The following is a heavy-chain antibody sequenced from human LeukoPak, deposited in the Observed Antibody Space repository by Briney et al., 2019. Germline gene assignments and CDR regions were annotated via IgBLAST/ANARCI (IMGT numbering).Heavy chain of an antibody. CDR2: IYYSGST. D-gene: IGHD3-10*01. Sequence: SETLSLTCTVSGGSISSYYWSWIRPPPGKGLEWIGYIYYSGSTNYNPSLKSRVTISVDTSKNQFSLKLSSVTAADTAVYYCASSLWSYFDYWGQGTLVTVSS. CDR1: GGSISSYY. V-gene: IGHV4-59*01. J-gene: IGHJ4*02. CDR3: ASSLWSYFDY.